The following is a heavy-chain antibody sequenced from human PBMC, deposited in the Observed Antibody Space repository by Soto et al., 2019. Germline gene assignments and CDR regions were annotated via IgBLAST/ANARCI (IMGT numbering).Heavy chain of an antibody. Sequence: QVQLVQSGAEVKKPGASVKVSCKASGYTFTSYGVSWVRQAPGQGLEWMGWISAYNGNTKYAQKLQGRVTMTTDTSANTAYMDLRSLRSDDTAVYYCARDSPPVDYWGQGTLVTVSS. CDR3: ARDSPPVDY. CDR2: ISAYNGNT. V-gene: IGHV1-18*01. CDR1: GYTFTSYG. J-gene: IGHJ4*02.